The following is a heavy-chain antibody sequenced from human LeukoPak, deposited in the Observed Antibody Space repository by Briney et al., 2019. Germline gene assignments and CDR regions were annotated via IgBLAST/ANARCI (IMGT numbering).Heavy chain of an antibody. CDR1: GVSISSGGYF. CDR2: IYYSGST. J-gene: IGHJ4*02. Sequence: SETLSLTCTVSGVSISSGGYFWTWIRQHPGKGLEWIGYIYYSGSTYYNPSLKSRVTISVDTSKNQFSLKLSSVTAADTAVYYCARFRMDRIVDIVATYFDYWGQGTLVTVSS. CDR3: ARFRMDRIVDIVATYFDY. V-gene: IGHV4-31*03. D-gene: IGHD5-12*01.